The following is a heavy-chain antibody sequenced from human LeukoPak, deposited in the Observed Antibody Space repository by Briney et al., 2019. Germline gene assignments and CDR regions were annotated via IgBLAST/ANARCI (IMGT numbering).Heavy chain of an antibody. Sequence: SVKVSCKASGFTFTSSAVQWVRQARGQRLEWIGWIVVGSGNTNYAQKFQERVTITRDMSTSTAYMELSSLRSEDTAVYYCARRASNFDHTYYYYGMDVWGQGTTVTVSS. J-gene: IGHJ6*02. D-gene: IGHD4-11*01. CDR1: GFTFTSSA. V-gene: IGHV1-58*01. CDR2: IVVGSGNT. CDR3: ARRASNFDHTYYYYGMDV.